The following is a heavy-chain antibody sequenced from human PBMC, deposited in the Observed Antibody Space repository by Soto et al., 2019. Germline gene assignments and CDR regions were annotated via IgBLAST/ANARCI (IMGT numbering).Heavy chain of an antibody. CDR3: AREPTTNAFYAMDV. J-gene: IGHJ6*02. D-gene: IGHD3-16*01. CDR1: GFTFSNNA. V-gene: IGHV3-30-3*01. CDR2: ISYDGSNK. Sequence: QVQLVESGGGVVQPGRSLRLSCAASGFTFSNNAMDWVRQAPGKGLEWVAVISYDGSNKYIAESVKGRFTISRDNSKNTLFLQMHSLRAEDTAVYYCAREPTTNAFYAMDVWGQGTTVNVSS.